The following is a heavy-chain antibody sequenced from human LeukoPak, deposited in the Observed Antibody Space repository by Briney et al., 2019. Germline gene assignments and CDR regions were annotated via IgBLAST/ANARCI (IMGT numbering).Heavy chain of an antibody. D-gene: IGHD2-2*01. Sequence: ASVKVSCKTPAHTVTCNAPGLTLRAPGQGLEWMGWISAYNGNTNYAQKLQGRVTMTTDTSTSTAYMELRSLRSNDMAPLDTATDCSAMRKTNSDSSGQGTLVTVSP. J-gene: IGHJ4*02. V-gene: IGHV1-18*03. CDR1: AHTVTCNA. CDR3: ATDCSAMRKTNSDS. CDR2: ISAYNGNT.